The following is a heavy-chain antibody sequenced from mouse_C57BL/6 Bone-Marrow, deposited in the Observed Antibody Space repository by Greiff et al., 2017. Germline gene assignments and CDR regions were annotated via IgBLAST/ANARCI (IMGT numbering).Heavy chain of an antibody. CDR1: GYTFTDYE. CDR2: IDPETGGT. CDR3: TRDGNFAY. D-gene: IGHD2-1*01. V-gene: IGHV1-15*01. J-gene: IGHJ3*01. Sequence: VQLQESGAELVRPGASVTLSCKASGYTFTDYEMHWVKQTPVHGLEWIGAIDPETGGTAYNQKFKGKAILTADKSSSTAYMELRSLTSEDSAVYYCTRDGNFAYWGQGTLVTVSA.